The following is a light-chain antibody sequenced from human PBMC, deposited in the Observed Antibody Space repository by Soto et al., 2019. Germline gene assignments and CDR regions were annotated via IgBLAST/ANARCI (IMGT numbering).Light chain of an antibody. V-gene: IGLV4-69*01. J-gene: IGLJ3*02. CDR1: SGHSSYA. Sequence: QSVLTQSPSASASLGASVKFTCTLSSGHSSYAIAWHQQQPEKGPRYLMKLNSDGSHSKGDGIPDRFSGSSSGAERYLTISSLQSEDEADYYCQTWDTGIQVFGGGTKLTVL. CDR3: QTWDTGIQV. CDR2: LNSDGSH.